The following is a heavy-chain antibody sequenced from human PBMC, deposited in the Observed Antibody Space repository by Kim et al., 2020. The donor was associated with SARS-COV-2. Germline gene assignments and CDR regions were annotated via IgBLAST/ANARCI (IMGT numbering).Heavy chain of an antibody. CDR2: IYSGGSST. CDR3: ATTTVTTDKWGWGFDY. V-gene: IGHV3-23*03. J-gene: IGHJ4*02. D-gene: IGHD4-17*01. Sequence: GGSLRLSCAASGFTFSSYAMSWVRQAPGKGLEWVSVIYSGGSSTYYADSVKGRFTISRDNSKNTLYLQMNSLRAEDTAVYYCATTTVTTDKWGWGFDYWGQGTLVTVSS. CDR1: GFTFSSYA.